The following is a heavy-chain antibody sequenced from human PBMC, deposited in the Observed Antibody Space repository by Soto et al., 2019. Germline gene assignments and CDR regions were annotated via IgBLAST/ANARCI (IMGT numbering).Heavy chain of an antibody. CDR2: INPDNDNT. J-gene: IGHJ6*03. CDR1: LYIFSNYY. V-gene: IGHV1-18*01. D-gene: IGHD3-9*01. Sequence: QVELLQSGPEMKRPGASVKVSCKASLYIFSNYYIVWVRQAPGQGLDWVGWINPDNDNTNVAQRFQGRVTVTTDTSTATALMELRGLTSDDTGIFYCARGAVSGYSDFHYMDVWGRGTTLTVSS. CDR3: ARGAVSGYSDFHYMDV.